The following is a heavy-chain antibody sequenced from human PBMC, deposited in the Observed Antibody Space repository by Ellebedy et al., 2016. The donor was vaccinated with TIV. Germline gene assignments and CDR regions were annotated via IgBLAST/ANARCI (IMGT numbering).Heavy chain of an antibody. V-gene: IGHV3-30*03. D-gene: IGHD3-3*01. J-gene: IGHJ6*02. CDR2: ISYDGSNK. CDR1: GFTFSSYG. Sequence: GESLKISCAASGFTFSSYGMHWVRQAPGKGLEWVAVISYDGSNKYYADSVKGRFTISRDNSKNTLYLQMNSLRAEDTAVYYCARGTNYDFWSGYPSYYGMDVWGQGTTVTVSS. CDR3: ARGTNYDFWSGYPSYYGMDV.